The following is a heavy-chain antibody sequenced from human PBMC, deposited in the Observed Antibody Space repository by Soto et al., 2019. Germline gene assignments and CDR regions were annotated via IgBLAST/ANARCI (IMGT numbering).Heavy chain of an antibody. Sequence: GGSLRLSCAASGFTFCSYAMSWVRQAPGKGLEWVSAISGSGDSTYYADSVKGRFTISRDNSKKTLYLQMNSLRAEDTAVYYCAKGVPGIAVAGTGYFQHWGQGTLVTVSS. CDR2: ISGSGDST. J-gene: IGHJ1*01. V-gene: IGHV3-23*01. D-gene: IGHD6-19*01. CDR1: GFTFCSYA. CDR3: AKGVPGIAVAGTGYFQH.